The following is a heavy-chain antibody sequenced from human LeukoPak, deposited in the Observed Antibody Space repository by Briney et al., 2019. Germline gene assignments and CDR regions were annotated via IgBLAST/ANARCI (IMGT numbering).Heavy chain of an antibody. CDR1: GGSFSGYY. V-gene: IGHV4-34*01. Sequence: SETLSLTCAVYGGSFSGYYWSWIRQSPGKGLEWIGEINHSGSTNYNPSLKSRVTISVDTSKNQFSLKLSSVTAADTAVYYCARGISTSCYRHWGQGTLVTVSS. CDR2: INHSGST. J-gene: IGHJ4*02. D-gene: IGHD2-2*01. CDR3: ARGISTSCYRH.